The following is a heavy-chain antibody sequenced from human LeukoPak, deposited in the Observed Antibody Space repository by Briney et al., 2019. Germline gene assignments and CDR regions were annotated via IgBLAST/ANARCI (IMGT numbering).Heavy chain of an antibody. J-gene: IGHJ3*02. CDR3: ARFVLELIALRCVMGAFEI. Sequence: ASETLSLTCGVSGGSIRPYYWTWVRQPPGKGLEWLSYIYYSGDTRYNPSLKSRVTMSVDTSKNQFSLKLSSVTAADTAVYYCARFVLELIALRCVMGAFEIWGQGIMVSVSS. CDR2: IYYSGDT. D-gene: IGHD1-1*01. V-gene: IGHV4-59*01. CDR1: GGSIRPYY.